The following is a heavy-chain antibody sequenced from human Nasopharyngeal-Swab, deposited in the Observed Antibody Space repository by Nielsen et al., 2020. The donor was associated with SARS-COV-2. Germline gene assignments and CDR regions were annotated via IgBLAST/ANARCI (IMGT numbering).Heavy chain of an antibody. V-gene: IGHV2-70*01. Sequence: FGPTLVKPTQTLTLTCTFSGFSLSTSGMCVSWIRQPPGKALEWLALIDWDDDKYYSTSLKTRLTISKDTSKNQVVLTMTNMDPVDTATYYCARDYASGYYYYGMDVWGQGTTVTVSS. J-gene: IGHJ6*02. CDR3: ARDYASGYYYYGMDV. CDR2: IDWDDDK. CDR1: GFSLSTSGMC. D-gene: IGHD4-17*01.